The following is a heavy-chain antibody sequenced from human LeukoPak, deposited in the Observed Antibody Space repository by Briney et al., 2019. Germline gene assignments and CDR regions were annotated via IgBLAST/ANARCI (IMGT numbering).Heavy chain of an antibody. V-gene: IGHV1-8*03. CDR3: ARGPYGDSYFDY. CDR1: GYTFTSYY. D-gene: IGHD4-17*01. Sequence: GASVKVSCKASGYTFTSYYINWVRQATGQGLEWMGWMNPNSGNTGYAQKLQGRVTITRNTSISTAYMELSSLRSEDTAVYYCARGPYGDSYFDYWGQGTLVTVSS. CDR2: MNPNSGNT. J-gene: IGHJ4*02.